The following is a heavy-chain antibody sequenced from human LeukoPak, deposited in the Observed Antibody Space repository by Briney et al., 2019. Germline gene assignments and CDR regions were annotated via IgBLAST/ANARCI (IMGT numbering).Heavy chain of an antibody. J-gene: IGHJ6*02. V-gene: IGHV1-2*02. CDR1: GYTFTGYY. CDR3: ARVPSMVRGVVNYGMDV. Sequence: GASVKVSCKASGYTFTGYYMHWVRQAPGQGLEWMGWINPNSGGTNYAQKFQGRVTMTRDTSINTAYMELRGLTSDDTAVYYCARVPSMVRGVVNYGMDVWGQGTTVTVSS. D-gene: IGHD3-10*01. CDR2: INPNSGGT.